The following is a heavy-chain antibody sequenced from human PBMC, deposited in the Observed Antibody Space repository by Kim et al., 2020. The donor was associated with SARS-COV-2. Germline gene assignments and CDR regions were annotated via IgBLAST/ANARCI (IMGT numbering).Heavy chain of an antibody. CDR3: ARHVPGPYGMDV. Sequence: RYSPSFQGKVTISPEQSISTAYLQWSSLKASDTAMYYCARHVPGPYGMDVWGQGTTVTVSS. V-gene: IGHV5-51*01. J-gene: IGHJ6*02.